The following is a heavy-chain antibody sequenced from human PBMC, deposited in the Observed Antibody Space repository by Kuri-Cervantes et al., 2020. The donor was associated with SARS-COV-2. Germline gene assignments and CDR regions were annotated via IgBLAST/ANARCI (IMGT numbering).Heavy chain of an antibody. CDR1: GYSFTNYW. D-gene: IGHD4-17*01. CDR3: ARRAYGEQVDYYYMDV. Sequence: GESLKISCKGSGYSFTNYWIGWVRQMPGKGLEWMGIIYPGDSDTRYSPSFQGQVIISADKSISTAFLQWSSLKASDTAMYYCARRAYGEQVDYYYMDVWGKGTTVTVSS. J-gene: IGHJ6*03. CDR2: IYPGDSDT. V-gene: IGHV5-51*01.